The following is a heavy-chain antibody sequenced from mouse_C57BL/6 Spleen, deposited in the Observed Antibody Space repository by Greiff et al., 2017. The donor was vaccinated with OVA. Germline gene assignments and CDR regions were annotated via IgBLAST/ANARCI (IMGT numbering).Heavy chain of an antibody. V-gene: IGHV3-6*01. D-gene: IGHD2-1*01. J-gene: IGHJ1*03. CDR1: GYSITSGYY. Sequence: EVQVVESGPGLVKPSQSLSLTCSVTGYSITSGYYWYWLRQFPGNKLEWKGYISYDGSNNYNPSLKNRISITRDTSKNQFFLKLNSVTTEDTATYYCARGWGNYGYFDVWGTGTTVTVSS. CDR3: ARGWGNYGYFDV. CDR2: ISYDGSN.